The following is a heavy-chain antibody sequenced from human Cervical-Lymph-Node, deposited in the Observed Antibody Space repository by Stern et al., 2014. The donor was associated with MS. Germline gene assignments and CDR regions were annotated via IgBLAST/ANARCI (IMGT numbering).Heavy chain of an antibody. D-gene: IGHD3-22*01. Sequence: QAQLQESGPGLVKPSQTLSLTCTVSGGTINSGGYYWSSIPQHPGKGLEXMGYIYYSGSTYYNPSLETRVAISMDTSKNQFSLILLSVTAADTAVYYCTASSGYDFNWFDPWGQGTLVTVSS. CDR2: IYYSGST. CDR1: GGTINSGGYY. V-gene: IGHV4-31*03. CDR3: TASSGYDFNWFDP. J-gene: IGHJ5*02.